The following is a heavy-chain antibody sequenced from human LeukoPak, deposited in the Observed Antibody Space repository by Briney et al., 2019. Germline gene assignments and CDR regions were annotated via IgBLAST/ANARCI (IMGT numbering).Heavy chain of an antibody. J-gene: IGHJ5*02. D-gene: IGHD3-9*01. Sequence: SETLSLTCTVSGGSISSYYWSWIRQPPGKGLEWIGYIYYSGSTNYNPSLKSRVTISVDTSKNQFSLKLSSVTAADTAVYYCARGGYYDILTGYYNWSDPWGQGTLVTVSS. V-gene: IGHV4-59*01. CDR2: IYYSGST. CDR1: GGSISSYY. CDR3: ARGGYYDILTGYYNWSDP.